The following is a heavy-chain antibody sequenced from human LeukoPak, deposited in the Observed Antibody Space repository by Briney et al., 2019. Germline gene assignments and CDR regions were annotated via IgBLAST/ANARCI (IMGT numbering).Heavy chain of an antibody. Sequence: GGSLRLSCAASGFTFSDYYMSWIRQAPGKGLEWVSYISSSGSTIYYADSVKGRFTISRDNAKNSLYLQMNSLRAEDTAVYYCAKWTQQQLPTGYFDYWGQGTLVTVSS. CDR2: ISSSGSTI. V-gene: IGHV3-11*01. J-gene: IGHJ4*02. CDR3: AKWTQQQLPTGYFDY. CDR1: GFTFSDYY. D-gene: IGHD6-13*01.